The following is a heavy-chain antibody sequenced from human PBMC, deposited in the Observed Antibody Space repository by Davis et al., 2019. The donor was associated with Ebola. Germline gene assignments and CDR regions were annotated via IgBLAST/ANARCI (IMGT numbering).Heavy chain of an antibody. Sequence: GESLKTSCAASGFTFSSYSMNWVRQAPGKGLEWVSFISNSKSTIYYADSVKGRFTISRDNAKNSLYLQMNSLRAEDTAVYYCVRDPALVVTGGGWFFGLWGRGTLVTVSS. CDR3: VRDPALVVTGGGWFFGL. CDR1: GFTFSSYS. J-gene: IGHJ2*01. D-gene: IGHD2-21*02. V-gene: IGHV3-48*01. CDR2: ISNSKSTI.